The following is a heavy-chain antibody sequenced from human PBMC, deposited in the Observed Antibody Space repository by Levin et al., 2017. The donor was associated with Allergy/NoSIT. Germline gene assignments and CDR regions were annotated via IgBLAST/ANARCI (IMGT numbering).Heavy chain of an antibody. D-gene: IGHD5-18*01. J-gene: IGHJ4*02. Sequence: VASVKVSCKVSGYTLIDFSMHWVRQAPGKGLEWMGGFDPEDGETIYAQKFQGRVTMTEDTSTDTAYMELSSPRSEDTAVYYCAAIRNSYGHFDYWGQGTQVTVSS. CDR2: FDPEDGET. V-gene: IGHV1-24*01. CDR1: GYTLIDFS. CDR3: AAIRNSYGHFDY.